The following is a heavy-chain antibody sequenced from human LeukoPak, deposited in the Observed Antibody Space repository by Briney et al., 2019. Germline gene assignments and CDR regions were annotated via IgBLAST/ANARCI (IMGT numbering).Heavy chain of an antibody. CDR1: GFTFSSFG. V-gene: IGHV3-30*18. CDR2: IKYDGSKI. J-gene: IGHJ4*02. D-gene: IGHD3-10*01. CDR3: AKGPLDIGRFGESPFDY. Sequence: PGGSLRLSCVASGFTFSSFGMHWVRQAPGKGLEWVAVIKYDGSKINYADSVKGRFTISRDNSKNTLYLQMNSLRAEDTAVYYCAKGPLDIGRFGESPFDYWRQGTLVTVSP.